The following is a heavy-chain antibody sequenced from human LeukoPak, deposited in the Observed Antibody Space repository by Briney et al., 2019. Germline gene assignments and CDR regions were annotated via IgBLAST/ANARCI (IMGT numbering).Heavy chain of an antibody. J-gene: IGHJ5*02. V-gene: IGHV3-66*02. Sequence: GGSLRLSCAATGFTVSNDYMAWVRQAPGRGLEWVSLIYGDGTTFYTDSVKGRFTISRDNFKNTLYLQMSSLRPEDTALYYCARDRAGAQSWVALDPWGQGTLVTVSS. D-gene: IGHD3-10*01. CDR1: GFTVSNDY. CDR3: ARDRAGAQSWVALDP. CDR2: IYGDGTT.